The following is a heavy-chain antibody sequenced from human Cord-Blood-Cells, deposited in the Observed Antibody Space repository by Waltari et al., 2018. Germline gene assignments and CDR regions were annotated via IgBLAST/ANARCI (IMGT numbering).Heavy chain of an antibody. J-gene: IGHJ3*02. CDR2: IIPIFGTA. Sequence: QVQLVQSGAEVKKPGSPVKVSCKASGGTFSSYAISRARQALGTGLEWRGGIIPIFGTANYAQKFQGRVTITADESTSTAYMELSSLRSEDTAVYYCARDRVYCSSTSCYNDAFDIWGQGTMVTVSS. D-gene: IGHD2-2*02. CDR1: GGTFSSYA. V-gene: IGHV1-69*01. CDR3: ARDRVYCSSTSCYNDAFDI.